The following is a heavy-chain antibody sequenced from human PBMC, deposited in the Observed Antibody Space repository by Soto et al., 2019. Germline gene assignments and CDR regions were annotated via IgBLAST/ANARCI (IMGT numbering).Heavy chain of an antibody. CDR1: GFTFSGYG. D-gene: IGHD3-10*01. CDR2: ISYDGSNK. J-gene: IGHJ6*02. V-gene: IGHV3-30*18. CDR3: AKGEYYYGSGSPYYGMDV. Sequence: QVQLVKSGGGVVQSGMSLRPSCAASGFTFSGYGMHWVRQAPGKGLEWVAVISYDGSNKYYADSVKGRFTISRDSSKNTLYLEMNSLRPEDTAVYYCAKGEYYYGSGSPYYGMDVWGQGTTVTVSS.